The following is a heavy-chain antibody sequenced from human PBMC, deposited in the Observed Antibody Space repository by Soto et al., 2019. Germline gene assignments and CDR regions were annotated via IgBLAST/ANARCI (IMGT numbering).Heavy chain of an antibody. D-gene: IGHD4-4*01. CDR2: IYSSGRT. Sequence: PGGSLRLSCAASGFTFSSYWMSWVRQAPGKGLEWVSVIYSSGRTYYADSVKGRFTISRDNFKNTVDFQMNSLRAEDTAVYYCATRHYTVYYGMDVWGQGTTVTVSS. CDR3: ATRHYTVYYGMDV. V-gene: IGHV3-53*01. J-gene: IGHJ6*02. CDR1: GFTFSSYW.